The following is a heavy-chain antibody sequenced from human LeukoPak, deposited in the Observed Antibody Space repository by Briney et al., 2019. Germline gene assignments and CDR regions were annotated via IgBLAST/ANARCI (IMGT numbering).Heavy chain of an antibody. V-gene: IGHV5-51*01. J-gene: IGHJ4*02. Sequence: GESLKISCKGSGYSFTSYWIGWVRPMPGKGLEWMGIIYPGDSDTRYSPSFQGQVTISADKSISTAYLQWSSLKASDTAMYYCARPAAVGATGLGFDYWGQGTLVTVSS. D-gene: IGHD1-26*01. CDR3: ARPAAVGATGLGFDY. CDR1: GYSFTSYW. CDR2: IYPGDSDT.